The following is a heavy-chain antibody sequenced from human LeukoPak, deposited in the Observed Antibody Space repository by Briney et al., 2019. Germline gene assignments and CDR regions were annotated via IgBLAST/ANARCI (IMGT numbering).Heavy chain of an antibody. D-gene: IGHD5-12*01. Sequence: GGSLRLSCAASGFTFSSYAMSWVRQAPGKGLEWVSRIYSDGSSTYYADSVKGRFTCSRDNAKNTVYLQMNSLRAEDTAVYYCARGASGYGNFDYWGQGTLVTVSS. V-gene: IGHV3-74*01. CDR2: IYSDGSST. J-gene: IGHJ4*02. CDR3: ARGASGYGNFDY. CDR1: GFTFSSYA.